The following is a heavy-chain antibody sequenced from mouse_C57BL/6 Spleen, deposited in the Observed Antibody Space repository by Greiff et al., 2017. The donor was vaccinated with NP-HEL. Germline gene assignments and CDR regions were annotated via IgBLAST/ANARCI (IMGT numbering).Heavy chain of an antibody. CDR3: AITTVVATDGYFDV. Sequence: DVKLVESGGGLVKPGGSLKLSCAASGFTFSDYGMHWVRQAPEKGLEWVAYISSGSSTIYYADTVKGRFTISRDNAKNTLFLQMNRLRSEDTAMYYCAITTVVATDGYFDVWGTGTTVTVSS. D-gene: IGHD1-1*01. CDR1: GFTFSDYG. J-gene: IGHJ1*03. CDR2: ISSGSSTI. V-gene: IGHV5-17*01.